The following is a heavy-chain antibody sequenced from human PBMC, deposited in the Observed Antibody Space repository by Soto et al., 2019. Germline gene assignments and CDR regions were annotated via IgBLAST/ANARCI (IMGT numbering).Heavy chain of an antibody. Sequence: QVQLQESGPGLVKPSQTLSLTCTVSGGSISIGGYFWSWIRQYPGKGLEWIGHIYYNGSTYYNPSLKSRVTISIDTSKNQFSLMLTSVTAADTAVYYCATDEYFGSEIYFYYYGMDVWGQGTTVTVSS. CDR2: IYYNGST. D-gene: IGHD3-10*01. CDR3: ATDEYFGSEIYFYYYGMDV. J-gene: IGHJ6*02. CDR1: GGSISIGGYF. V-gene: IGHV4-31*03.